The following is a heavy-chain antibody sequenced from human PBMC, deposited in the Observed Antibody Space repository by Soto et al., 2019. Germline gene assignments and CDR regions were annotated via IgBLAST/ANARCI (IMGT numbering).Heavy chain of an antibody. J-gene: IGHJ3*02. CDR3: ARDYQFVVVTVMSPLDAFDI. D-gene: IGHD2-21*02. V-gene: IGHV1-3*01. CDR2: INAGNGNT. CDR1: GYTFTSYA. Sequence: QVQLVQSGAEVKKPGASVKVSCKASGYTFTSYAMHWVRQAPGQRLEWMGWINAGNGNTRYSQKFQGRVTITRDTSASTAYMELSSLRSEDTAVYYCARDYQFVVVTVMSPLDAFDIWGQGTMVTVSS.